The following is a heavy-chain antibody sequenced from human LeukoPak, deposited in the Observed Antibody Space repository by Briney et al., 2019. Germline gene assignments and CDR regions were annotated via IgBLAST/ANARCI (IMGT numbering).Heavy chain of an antibody. V-gene: IGHV1-2*02. CDR1: GYTFTGYY. CDR2: INPNSGGT. J-gene: IGHJ4*02. Sequence: ASVKVSCKASGYTFTGYYMHWVRQAPGQGLEWMGWINPNSGGTNYAQKFQGRVTMTRDTSISTAYMELSRLRSDDTAVYYCTRDRYYDSSGYIFDYWGQGTLSPSPQ. D-gene: IGHD3-22*01. CDR3: TRDRYYDSSGYIFDY.